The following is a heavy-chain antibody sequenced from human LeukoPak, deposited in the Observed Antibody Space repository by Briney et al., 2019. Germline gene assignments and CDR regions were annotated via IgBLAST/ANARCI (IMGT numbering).Heavy chain of an antibody. J-gene: IGHJ2*01. CDR3: ARDLYYYDSSGYADYWYFDL. CDR2: IYYSGST. V-gene: IGHV4-59*01. CDR1: GGAISSYY. D-gene: IGHD3-22*01. Sequence: SGTLSLTCTCSGGAISSYYWSWIRQPPGKELEWIGYIYYSGSTNYNPSLKSRVTISVDTSKNQFSLKLSSVTAADTAVYYCARDLYYYDSSGYADYWYFDLWGRGTLVTVSS.